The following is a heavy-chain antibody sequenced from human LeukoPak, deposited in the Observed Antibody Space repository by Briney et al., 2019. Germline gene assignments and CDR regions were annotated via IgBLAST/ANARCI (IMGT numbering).Heavy chain of an antibody. CDR1: GGSISSGGYY. CDR3: ARDHRELLRADWFDP. J-gene: IGHJ5*02. V-gene: IGHV4-31*03. D-gene: IGHD1-26*01. Sequence: SQTLSLTCTVSGGSISSGGYYWSWIRQHPGKGLEWIGYIYYSGSTYYNPTLKSRVTISVDTSKNQFSLKLSSVTAADTAVYYCARDHRELLRADWFDPWGQGTLVTVSS. CDR2: IYYSGST.